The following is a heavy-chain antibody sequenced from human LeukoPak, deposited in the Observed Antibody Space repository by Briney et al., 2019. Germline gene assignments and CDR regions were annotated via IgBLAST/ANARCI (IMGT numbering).Heavy chain of an antibody. V-gene: IGHV4-61*02. CDR1: GGSISSGSYY. D-gene: IGHD2-2*01. CDR3: ARDDIVVVPAARPPTHYCMDV. CDR2: IYTSGST. Sequence: SETLSLTCTVSGGSISSGSYYWSWIRQPAGKGLEWIGRIYTSGSTNYNPSLKSRVTISVDTSKNQFSLKLSSVTAADTAVYYCARDDIVVVPAARPPTHYCMDVWGQGTTVTVSS. J-gene: IGHJ6*02.